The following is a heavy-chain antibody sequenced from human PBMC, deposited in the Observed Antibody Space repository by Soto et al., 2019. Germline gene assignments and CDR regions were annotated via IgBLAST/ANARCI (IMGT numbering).Heavy chain of an antibody. CDR2: IIPILGIA. J-gene: IGHJ4*02. CDR3: ARQGGSSSPFDY. V-gene: IGHV1-69*02. CDR1: GGTFSSYT. Sequence: QVQLVQSGAEVKKPGSSVKVSCTASGGTFSSYTISWVRQAPGQGLEWMGRIIPILGIANYAQKFQGRVTITADKSTSTAYMELSSLRSEDTAVYYCARQGGSSSPFDYWGQGTLVTVSS. D-gene: IGHD6-13*01.